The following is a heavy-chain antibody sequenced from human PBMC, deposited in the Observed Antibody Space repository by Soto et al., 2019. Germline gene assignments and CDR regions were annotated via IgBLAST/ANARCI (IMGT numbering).Heavy chain of an antibody. CDR3: ARDGREAGTFDY. D-gene: IGHD1-1*01. Sequence: QVQLVESGGGVVQPGGSLRLSCVASGFTFNTYSMQWVRQTPGKGMEWVGVISSDGSQKYYVDSVKGRFTISRDNSKNTLYVQMNSLRPEDTGVYYCARDGREAGTFDYLGHGTLVTVSS. V-gene: IGHV3-30-3*01. CDR1: GFTFNTYS. J-gene: IGHJ4*01. CDR2: ISSDGSQK.